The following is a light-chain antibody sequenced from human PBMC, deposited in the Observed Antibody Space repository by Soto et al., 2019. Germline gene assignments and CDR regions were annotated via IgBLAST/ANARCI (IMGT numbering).Light chain of an antibody. J-gene: IGKJ5*01. Sequence: DIQRTQSPSTLSGSVGDRVTIACRSSQTISSWLAWYQQKPGKTPRLLIYGATTLQSGVPSRFSGSGSGTDFALTISSLQPEDFATYYCQQLKSYVTFGQGTRLEIK. CDR3: QQLKSYVT. CDR1: QTISSW. CDR2: GAT. V-gene: IGKV1-5*01.